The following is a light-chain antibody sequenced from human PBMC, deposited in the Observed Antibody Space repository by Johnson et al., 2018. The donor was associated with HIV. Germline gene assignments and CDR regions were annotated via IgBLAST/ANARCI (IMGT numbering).Light chain of an antibody. V-gene: IGLV1-51*01. J-gene: IGLJ1*01. CDR3: GKWDSSLSAGGV. CDR2: ENN. CDR1: SSNIGNNY. Sequence: QAVLTQPPSVSAAPGQKVTISCSGSSSNIGNNYVSWYQQLPGTAPKLLIYENNKRPSGIPDRFSGSKSGTSATLGITGLQTGDAADYYCGKWDSSLSAGGVFGTGTKVPVL.